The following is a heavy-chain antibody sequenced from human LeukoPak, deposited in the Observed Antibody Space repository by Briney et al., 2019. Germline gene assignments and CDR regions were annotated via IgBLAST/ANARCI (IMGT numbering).Heavy chain of an antibody. D-gene: IGHD1-26*01. CDR2: ISPSSGNT. J-gene: IGHJ6*03. CDR1: GYTFDSHG. CDR3: ARTGYSGTYSPYSFRYYYYYMDV. V-gene: IGHV1-18*01. Sequence: ASVKVSCKASGYTFDSHGISWVRQAPGQGLEWMGWISPSSGNTKYVQRFQDRITMTTDTPTSTAYMEMRSLRYDDTAVYYCARTGYSGTYSPYSFRYYYYYMDVWGKGTTVTVSS.